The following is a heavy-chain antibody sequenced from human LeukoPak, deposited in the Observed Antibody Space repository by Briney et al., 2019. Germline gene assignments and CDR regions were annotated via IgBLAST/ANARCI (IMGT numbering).Heavy chain of an antibody. D-gene: IGHD7-27*01. J-gene: IGHJ4*02. Sequence: GGSLRLSCAASGFTFSSYAMHWVRQAPGKGLEWVAVISYDGSNKYYADSVRGRFTISRDNSKNTLYLQMNSLRAEDAAVYYCARDGLLGYFDYWGQGTLVTVSS. CDR2: ISYDGSNK. V-gene: IGHV3-30-3*01. CDR3: ARDGLLGYFDY. CDR1: GFTFSSYA.